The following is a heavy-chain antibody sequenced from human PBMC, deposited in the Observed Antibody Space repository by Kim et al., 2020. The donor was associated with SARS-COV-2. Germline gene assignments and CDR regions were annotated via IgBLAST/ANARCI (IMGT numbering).Heavy chain of an antibody. CDR3: ATGTPYSDSSGYHGWFDP. J-gene: IGHJ5*02. V-gene: IGHV1-24*01. CDR2: FDPEDGET. Sequence: ASVKVSCKVSGYTLTELSMHWVRQAPGKGLEWMGGFDPEDGETIYAQKFQGRVTMTEDTSTDTAYMELSSLGSEDTAGYYYATGTPYSDSSGYHGWFDPWGQGTLVTVSS. CDR1: GYTLTELS. D-gene: IGHD3-22*01.